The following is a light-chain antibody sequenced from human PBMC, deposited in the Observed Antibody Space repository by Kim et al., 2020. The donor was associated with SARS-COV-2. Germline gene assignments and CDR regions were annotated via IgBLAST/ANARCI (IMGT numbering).Light chain of an antibody. Sequence: YNYVSWYQQHPGKAPKLMIHDVTERPSGVSYRFSGSKSGNTASLTISGLQADDAADYYCSSYTSTKTWVFGGGTQLTVL. CDR2: DVT. CDR1: YNY. V-gene: IGLV2-14*03. J-gene: IGLJ3*02. CDR3: SSYTSTKTWV.